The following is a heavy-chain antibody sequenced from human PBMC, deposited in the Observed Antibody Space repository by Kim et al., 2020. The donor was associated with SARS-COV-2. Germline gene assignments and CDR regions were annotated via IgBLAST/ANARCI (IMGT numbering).Heavy chain of an antibody. J-gene: IGHJ4*02. CDR3: ARAPHMVATITDY. Sequence: YADSVTGRFTISRDNAKNSLYLQMNSLRAEDTAVYYCARAPHMVATITDYWGQGTLVTVSS. D-gene: IGHD5-12*01. V-gene: IGHV3-21*01.